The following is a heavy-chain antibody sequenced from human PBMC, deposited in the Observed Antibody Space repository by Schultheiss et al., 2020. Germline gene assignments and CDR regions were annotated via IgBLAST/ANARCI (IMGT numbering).Heavy chain of an antibody. V-gene: IGHV4-34*01. CDR2: INHSGST. D-gene: IGHD1/OR15-1a*01. Sequence: SETLSPTCAVYGGSFSGYYWSWIRQPPGKGLEWIGEINHSGSTNYNPSLKSRVTISVDTSKNQFSLKLSSVTAADTAVYYCARVDNNPGHYFDYWGQGTLVTVSS. CDR1: GGSFSGYY. CDR3: ARVDNNPGHYFDY. J-gene: IGHJ4*02.